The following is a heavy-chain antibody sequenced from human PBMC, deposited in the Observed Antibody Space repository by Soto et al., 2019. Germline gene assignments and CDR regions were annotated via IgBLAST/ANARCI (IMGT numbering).Heavy chain of an antibody. CDR2: IYYSGST. D-gene: IGHD3-10*01. CDR1: GGSISSGDYY. J-gene: IGHJ4*02. Sequence: PSETLSLTCTVSGGSISSGDYYWSWIRQPPGKGLEWIGYIYYSGSTYYNPSLKSRVTISVDTSKNQFSLKLSSVTAADTAVYYCARAHRGGFGDYWGQGTLVTVSS. CDR3: ARAHRGGFGDY. V-gene: IGHV4-30-4*01.